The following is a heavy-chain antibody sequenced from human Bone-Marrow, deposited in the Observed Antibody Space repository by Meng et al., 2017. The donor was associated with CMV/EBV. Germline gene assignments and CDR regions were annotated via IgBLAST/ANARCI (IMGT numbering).Heavy chain of an antibody. CDR1: GYTFTSYG. V-gene: IGHV1-18*01. D-gene: IGHD1-26*01. CDR2: ISAYNGNT. Sequence: ASVKVSCKASGYTFTSYGISWVRQAPGQGLEWMGWISAYNGNTNYAQKLQGRVTMTTDTSTSTAYMELRSLRSDGTAVYYWARAKWEGATPPTLGYWGQGTLVTVSS. J-gene: IGHJ4*02. CDR3: ARAKWEGATPPTLGY.